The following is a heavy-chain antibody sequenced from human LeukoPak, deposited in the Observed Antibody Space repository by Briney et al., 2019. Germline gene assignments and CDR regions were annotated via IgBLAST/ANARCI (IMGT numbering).Heavy chain of an antibody. CDR1: GFTFSSYA. J-gene: IGHJ4*02. D-gene: IGHD3-16*02. V-gene: IGHV3-30-3*01. CDR3: ARDLPSRTFGGVIASIDY. CDR2: ISYDGSNK. Sequence: PGGSLRLSCAASGFTFSSYAMHWVRQAPGRGLEWVAVISYDGSNKYYADSVKGRFTISRDNSKNTLYLQMNSLRAEDTAVYYCARDLPSRTFGGVIASIDYWGQGTLVTVSS.